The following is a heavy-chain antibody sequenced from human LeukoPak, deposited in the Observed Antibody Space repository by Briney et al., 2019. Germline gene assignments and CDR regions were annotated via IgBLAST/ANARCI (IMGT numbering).Heavy chain of an antibody. CDR3: ARGLTDYWSGEGSRYFDY. V-gene: IGHV4-59*01. J-gene: IGHJ4*02. CDR2: IYYSGST. CDR1: GGSISSYC. D-gene: IGHD3-3*01. Sequence: PSETLSLTCTVSGGSISSYCWSWIRQPPGKGLEWIGYIYYSGSTNYNPSLKSRVTISVDTSKNQFSLKLSSVTAADTAVYFCARGLTDYWSGEGSRYFDYWGQGTLVTVSS.